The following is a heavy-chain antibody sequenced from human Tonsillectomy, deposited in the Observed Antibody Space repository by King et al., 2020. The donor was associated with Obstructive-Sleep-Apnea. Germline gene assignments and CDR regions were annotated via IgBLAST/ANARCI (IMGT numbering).Heavy chain of an antibody. CDR2: ISDSGYAT. V-gene: IGHV3-23*04. CDR1: TFTFSTYV. Sequence: VQLVESGGGLVQPGGSLSLSCTASTFTFSTYVMSWVRQAPEKGLEWVSAISDSGYATYYADSVKGRFTISRDKSKNTLYLQMKSLRAEDTAIYYCVKGNWMQIWLPHCFDSWGQGTLVTVSS. J-gene: IGHJ4*02. CDR3: VKGNWMQIWLPHCFDS. D-gene: IGHD5-18*01.